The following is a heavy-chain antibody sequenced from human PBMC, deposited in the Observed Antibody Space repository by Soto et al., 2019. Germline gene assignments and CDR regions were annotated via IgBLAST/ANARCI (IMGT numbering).Heavy chain of an antibody. CDR2: VSVSGGST. J-gene: IGHJ4*02. CDR1: GFMFENYA. CDR3: AKGLYYYYSSGYRVFDY. Sequence: VRLLESGGDLVQPGGSLRLSCAASGFMFENYALTWVRQAPGKGLEWVSTVSVSGGSTHYADSVKGRFTISRDNSKSTVYLQMHSLRAEDTAVYYCAKGLYYYYSSGYRVFDYWGQGTAVTVSS. D-gene: IGHD3-22*01. V-gene: IGHV3-23*01.